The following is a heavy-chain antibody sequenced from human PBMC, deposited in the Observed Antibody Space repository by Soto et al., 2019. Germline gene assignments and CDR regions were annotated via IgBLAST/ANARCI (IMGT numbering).Heavy chain of an antibody. J-gene: IGHJ5*02. CDR1: GFTFSSYW. V-gene: IGHV3-74*01. D-gene: IGHD6-19*01. Sequence: EVKLVESGGGLVQPGVSLSLSCAASGFTFSSYWMHWVRQPPGKGLVWVSRINSDGRSTSYADSVKGRCTISRDNSNNTLDLQMNSLRAEDTAVYYCARAAVAGFDPCGQGTLVTVAS. CDR3: ARAAVAGFDP. CDR2: INSDGRST.